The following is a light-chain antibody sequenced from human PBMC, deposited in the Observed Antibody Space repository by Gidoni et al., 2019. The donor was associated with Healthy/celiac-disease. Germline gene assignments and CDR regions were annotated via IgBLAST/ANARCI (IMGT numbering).Light chain of an antibody. CDR1: QSVSSY. J-gene: IGKJ4*01. Sequence: ELVLTPSPATLSLSPGERATLSCRASQSVSSYLAWYQQKPGQAPRLLIYDASNRATGIPARFSGSGSGTDFTLTISSLEPEDFAVYYCQQRSNWPPVFGGGTKVEIK. CDR2: DAS. CDR3: QQRSNWPPV. V-gene: IGKV3-11*01.